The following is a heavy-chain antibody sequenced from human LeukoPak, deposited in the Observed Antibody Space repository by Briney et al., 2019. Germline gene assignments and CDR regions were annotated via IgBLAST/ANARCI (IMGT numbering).Heavy chain of an antibody. J-gene: IGHJ4*02. CDR3: GRGPGYRSDY. CDR2: INQDGSGK. D-gene: IGHD5-12*01. CDR1: GLSFNTYW. V-gene: IGHV3-7*05. Sequence: GGSLRLSCAASGLSFNTYWMTWVRQAPGKGLEWVANINQDGSGKNYVGSVKGRFTISRDSAKKSLYLQMNSPRAEDTAVYYCGRGPGYRSDYWGQGTLVTASS.